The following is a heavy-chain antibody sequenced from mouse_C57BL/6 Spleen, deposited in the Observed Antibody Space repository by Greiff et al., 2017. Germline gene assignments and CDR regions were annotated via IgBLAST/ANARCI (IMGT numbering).Heavy chain of an antibody. J-gene: IGHJ4*01. CDR2: INPSNGGT. CDR3: ARYPFLRGYAMDY. Sequence: QVQLQQPGTELVKPGASVKLSCKASGYTFTSYWMHWVKQRPGQGLEWIGNINPSNGGTNYNEKFKSKATLPVDKSSSTAYMQRSSLTSEDSAVYYCARYPFLRGYAMDYWGQGTSVTVAS. CDR1: GYTFTSYW. V-gene: IGHV1-53*01.